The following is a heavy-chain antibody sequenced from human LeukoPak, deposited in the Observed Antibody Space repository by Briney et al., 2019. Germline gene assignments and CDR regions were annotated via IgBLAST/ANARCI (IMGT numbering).Heavy chain of an antibody. Sequence: GGSLRLSCAASGFPLSSYAMSWVRQAPGKGLEWVSATSSSDAGTYYADSVRGRFTISRDNSKNTLYLQMNSLRVEDAAVYYCARAPVTSCRGAYRYPFDYWGQGTLVTVSS. V-gene: IGHV3-23*01. CDR1: GFPLSSYA. J-gene: IGHJ4*02. CDR2: TSSSDAGT. D-gene: IGHD2-15*01. CDR3: ARAPVTSCRGAYRYPFDY.